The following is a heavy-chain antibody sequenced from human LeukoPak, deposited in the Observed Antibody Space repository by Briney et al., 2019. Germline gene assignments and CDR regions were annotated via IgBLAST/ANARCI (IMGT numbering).Heavy chain of an antibody. CDR2: INPNSGGT. Sequence: ASVKVSCKASGYTFTCYYMHWVRQAPGQGLEWMGWINPNSGGTNYAQKFQGRVTMTRDTSNSTAYMELSRLRSDDTAVYYCARGNLNYDFWSAYQFDPWGQGTLVTVSS. D-gene: IGHD3-3*01. CDR3: ARGNLNYDFWSAYQFDP. CDR1: GYTFTCYY. V-gene: IGHV1-2*02. J-gene: IGHJ5*02.